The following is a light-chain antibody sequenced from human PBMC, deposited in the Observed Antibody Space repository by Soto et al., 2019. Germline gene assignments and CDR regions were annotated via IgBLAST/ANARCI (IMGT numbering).Light chain of an antibody. V-gene: IGLV2-14*03. Sequence: QSALAQPASVSGSPGQSITISCTGTSSDVGAYNYVSWYQQHPGKAPKLIIYDVTYRPSGISNRFSGSKSANTASLTISGVQAEDEADYYCCSYTSSTTKVFGGGTKVTV. CDR1: SSDVGAYNY. CDR2: DVT. J-gene: IGLJ2*01. CDR3: CSYTSSTTKV.